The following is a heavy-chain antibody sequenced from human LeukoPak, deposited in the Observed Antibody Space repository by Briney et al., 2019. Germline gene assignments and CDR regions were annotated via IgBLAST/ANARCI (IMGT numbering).Heavy chain of an antibody. J-gene: IGHJ4*02. D-gene: IGHD2-2*01. CDR2: ISSSSSYI. CDR3: ARDVPVCSSTSCPFDY. V-gene: IGHV3-21*01. CDR1: GFTFSSYS. Sequence: GGSLRLSCAASGFTFSSYSMNWVRQAPGKGLEWVSSISSSSSYIYYADSVKGRFTISRDNAKNSLYLQMNSLRAEDTAVYYCARDVPVCSSTSCPFDYWGQVTLVTVSS.